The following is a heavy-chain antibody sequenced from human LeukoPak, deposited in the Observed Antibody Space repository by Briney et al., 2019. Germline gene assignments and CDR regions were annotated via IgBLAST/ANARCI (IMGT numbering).Heavy chain of an antibody. CDR3: ARGRMAGTYVFDY. Sequence: SVKVSCKASGDTFSSYAISWVRQAPGQGLEWMGGIIPIFGTANYAQKFQGRVTITADESTSTAYMELSSLRSEDTAVYYCARGRMAGTYVFDYWGQGTLVTVSS. J-gene: IGHJ4*02. V-gene: IGHV1-69*13. CDR2: IIPIFGTA. CDR1: GDTFSSYA. D-gene: IGHD6-19*01.